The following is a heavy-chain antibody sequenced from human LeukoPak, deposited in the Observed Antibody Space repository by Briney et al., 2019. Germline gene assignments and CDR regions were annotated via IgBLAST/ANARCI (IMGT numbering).Heavy chain of an antibody. V-gene: IGHV3-48*01. CDR1: GFTFSSYS. J-gene: IGHJ6*03. CDR3: ARAEYSSSPGVKGGQAYYYYYYMDV. CDR2: ISSSSSTI. Sequence: PGGSLRLSCAASGFTFSSYSMNWVRQAPGKGLEWVSYISSSSSTIYYADSVKGRFTISRDNAKNSLYLQMNSLRAEDTAVYYCARAEYSSSPGVKGGQAYYYYYYMDVWGKGTTVTVSS. D-gene: IGHD6-6*01.